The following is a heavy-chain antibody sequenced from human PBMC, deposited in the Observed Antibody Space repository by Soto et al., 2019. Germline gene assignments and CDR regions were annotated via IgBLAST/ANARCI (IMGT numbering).Heavy chain of an antibody. V-gene: IGHV3-30-3*01. D-gene: IGHD6-13*01. CDR2: ISYAGSNK. J-gene: IGHJ4*02. CDR3: ARDRIYSSSWHDY. CDR1: GFTFSSYA. Sequence: QVQLVESGGGVVQPGRSLRLSCAASGFTFSSYAMHWVRQAPGKGLEWVAVISYAGSNKYYADSVKGRFTISRDNSKNTLYLQMNSLRAADTAVYYCARDRIYSSSWHDYWGQGTLVTVSS.